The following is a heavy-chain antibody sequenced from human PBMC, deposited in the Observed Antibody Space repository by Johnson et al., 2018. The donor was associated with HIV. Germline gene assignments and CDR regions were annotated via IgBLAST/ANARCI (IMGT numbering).Heavy chain of an antibody. CDR1: RFTFSSYA. Sequence: VQLVESGGGVVRPGRSLRLSCAASRFTFSSYAMHWVRQAPGKGLEWVAVISYDGSDKSYTDSVKGRFTFSRDNSKNTLYLQMKSLRPEDTAVYYCARDRRGATIDDAFDIWGQGTMVTVSS. CDR3: ARDRRGATIDDAFDI. V-gene: IGHV3-30*04. D-gene: IGHD1-26*01. CDR2: ISYDGSDK. J-gene: IGHJ3*02.